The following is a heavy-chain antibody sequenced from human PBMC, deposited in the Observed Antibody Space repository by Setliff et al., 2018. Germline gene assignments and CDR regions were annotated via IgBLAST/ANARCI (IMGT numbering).Heavy chain of an antibody. CDR1: GASVASNSAA. V-gene: IGHV6-1*01. Sequence: PSQILSLTCVIPGASVASNSAAWNWIRQSPSRGLEWLGRTYYRSKWYDDYAVSVKSRITINPDTSNNQFSLQPNSVTPEDTAVYYCVRGRKAWHSSSWFTFDYWGQGTLVTVSS. J-gene: IGHJ4*02. D-gene: IGHD6-13*01. CDR3: VRGRKAWHSSSWFTFDY. CDR2: TYYRSKWYD.